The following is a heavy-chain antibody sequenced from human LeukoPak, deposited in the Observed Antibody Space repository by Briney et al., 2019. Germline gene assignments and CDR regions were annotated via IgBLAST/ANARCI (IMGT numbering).Heavy chain of an antibody. D-gene: IGHD1-20*01. CDR1: GFTFSSYA. CDR3: AKVRGNNSNAPRFDT. V-gene: IGHV3-23*01. J-gene: IGHJ5*02. Sequence: GGSLRLSCAASGFTFSSYAMNWVRQAPGMGLEWVSGISGSGGSTSYADSVKGRFTISRDNSKNTVYLQMNSLTAEDTAVYYCAKVRGNNSNAPRFDTWGEGTQVTVSS. CDR2: ISGSGGST.